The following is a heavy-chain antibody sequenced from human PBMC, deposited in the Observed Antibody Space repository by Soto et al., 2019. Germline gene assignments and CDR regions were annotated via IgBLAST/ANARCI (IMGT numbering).Heavy chain of an antibody. CDR2: IYYSVST. D-gene: IGHD6-13*01. V-gene: IGHV4-39*01. Sequence: TLSLTCTVSGCSISISSYYWGRIRQPPGKGREGIGRIYYSVSTYYNPSLTSRVTISVDTSKNPFTLKLSSVTDADMAVYYCARHRTAAAGLFDYWGQGTLVTVSS. J-gene: IGHJ4*02. CDR3: ARHRTAAAGLFDY. CDR1: GCSISISSYY.